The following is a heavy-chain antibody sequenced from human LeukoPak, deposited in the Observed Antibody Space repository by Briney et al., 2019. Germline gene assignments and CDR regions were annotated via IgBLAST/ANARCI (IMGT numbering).Heavy chain of an antibody. Sequence: TGGSLRLSCAASGFIFSDYYMSWIRQAPGKGLEWISYISSSDSPKYYTDSVKGRFTISRVNTKNSLFLQMNSLRDEDTAVYYCARVVVVPTAMWEYFYMDVWGKGTTVTISS. J-gene: IGHJ6*03. V-gene: IGHV3-11*01. D-gene: IGHD2-2*01. CDR3: ARVVVVPTAMWEYFYMDV. CDR2: ISSSDSPK. CDR1: GFIFSDYY.